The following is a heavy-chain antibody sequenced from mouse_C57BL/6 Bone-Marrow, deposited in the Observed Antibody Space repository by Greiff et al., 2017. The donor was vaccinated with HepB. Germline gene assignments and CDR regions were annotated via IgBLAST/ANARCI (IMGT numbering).Heavy chain of an antibody. Sequence: VQLQQSGPVLVKPGASVKMSCKASGYTFTDYYMNWVKQSHGKSLEWIGVINPYNGGTSYNQKFKGKATLTVDKSSSTAYMELNSLTSEDSAVYYCARRDDGYYPWFAYWGQGTLVTVSA. V-gene: IGHV1-19*01. J-gene: IGHJ3*01. CDR2: INPYNGGT. D-gene: IGHD2-3*01. CDR3: ARRDDGYYPWFAY. CDR1: GYTFTDYY.